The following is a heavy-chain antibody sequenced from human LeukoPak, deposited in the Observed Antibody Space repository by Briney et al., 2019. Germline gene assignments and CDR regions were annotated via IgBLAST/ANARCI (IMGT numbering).Heavy chain of an antibody. CDR1: GFTFSTFA. D-gene: IGHD5-24*01. J-gene: IGHJ5*02. CDR3: AKDLHYNEGRWEFDP. V-gene: IGHV3-23*01. Sequence: GGSLRLSCAASGFTFSTFAMTWVRQAPGKGLEWVSAIVSSGRKYYADAVKGRFTPSKDNSKKTVYLQMNGLRVEDTAIYYCAKDLHYNEGRWEFDPWGQGTLVTVSS. CDR2: IVSSGRK.